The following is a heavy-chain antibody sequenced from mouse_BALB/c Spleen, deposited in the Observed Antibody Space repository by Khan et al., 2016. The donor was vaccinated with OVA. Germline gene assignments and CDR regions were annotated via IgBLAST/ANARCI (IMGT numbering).Heavy chain of an antibody. V-gene: IGHV1-69*02. J-gene: IGHJ3*01. CDR2: IYPSDSYT. CDR1: GYTFTNYW. D-gene: IGHD6-1*01. CDR3: TREGVDGSSVAY. Sequence: QVQLKQSGTELVRPGASVKLSCKASGYTFTNYWINWVRQRPGQGLEWIGNIYPSDSYTNYNQKFKDKATLTVDKSSSTAYMQLSSPTSEDSAVYYWTREGVDGSSVAYGGQGTLVTVSA.